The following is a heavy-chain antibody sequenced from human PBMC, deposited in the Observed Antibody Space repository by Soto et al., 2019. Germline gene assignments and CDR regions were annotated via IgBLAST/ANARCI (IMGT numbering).Heavy chain of an antibody. CDR3: AKDPTPLLRYYFDY. V-gene: IGHV3-30*18. CDR2: ISYDGSNK. J-gene: IGHJ4*02. CDR1: GFTFSSYG. D-gene: IGHD3-22*01. Sequence: GGSLRLSCAASGFTFSSYGMHWVRQAPGKGLEWVAVISYDGSNKYYADSVKGRFTISRDNSKNTLYLQMNSLRAEDTAVYYCAKDPTPLLRYYFDYWGQGTLVTV.